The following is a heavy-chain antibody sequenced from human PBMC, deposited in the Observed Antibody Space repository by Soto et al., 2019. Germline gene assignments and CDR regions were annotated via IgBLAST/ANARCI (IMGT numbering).Heavy chain of an antibody. J-gene: IGHJ5*02. CDR2: IYYSGST. Sequence: QVQLQESGPGLVKPSETLSLTCTVSGGSISSYYWSWIRQPPGKGLEWIGYIYYSGSTKYNPSLKRRVIISVDPSQNQFSLKLSSVTAADTAVYYCARVYCSSSSCYPWGNWFDPWGQGTLVTVSS. CDR1: GGSISSYY. V-gene: IGHV4-59*01. D-gene: IGHD2-2*01. CDR3: ARVYCSSSSCYPWGNWFDP.